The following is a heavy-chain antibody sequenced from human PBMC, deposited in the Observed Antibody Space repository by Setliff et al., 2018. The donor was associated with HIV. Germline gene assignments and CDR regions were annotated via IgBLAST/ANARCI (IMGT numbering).Heavy chain of an antibody. CDR2: ISAYNGDT. CDR1: GYTFTNHG. Sequence: ASVKVSCKASGYTFTNHGISWLRQAPGQGLEWMGWISAYNGDTKSTQKFQGRVTMTTDTSTTTAYMELRSLRSDDTAVYYCARNSFPRTVTGTGPLFDSWGQGTLVTVSS. V-gene: IGHV1-18*01. D-gene: IGHD6-19*01. CDR3: ARNSFPRTVTGTGPLFDS. J-gene: IGHJ4*02.